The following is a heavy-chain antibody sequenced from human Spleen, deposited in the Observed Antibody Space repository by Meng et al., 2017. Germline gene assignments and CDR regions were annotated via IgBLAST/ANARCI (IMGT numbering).Heavy chain of an antibody. J-gene: IGHJ4*02. CDR3: ARGPTSMAHDFDY. V-gene: IGHV4-34*01. CDR1: GGSFSDYY. Sequence: GSLRLSCVVSGGSFSDYYWSWIRQPPGKGLEWIGEINHSGSTNYNPSLESRATISVDTSQNNLSLKVSSVTAADSAVYYCARGPTSMAHDFDYWGQGTLVTVYS. D-gene: IGHD5-24*01. CDR2: INHSGST.